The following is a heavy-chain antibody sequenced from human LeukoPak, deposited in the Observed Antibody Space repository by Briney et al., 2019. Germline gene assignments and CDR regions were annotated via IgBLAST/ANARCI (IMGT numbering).Heavy chain of an antibody. Sequence: SQTLSLTCAISGDSVSSNSAAWNWIRQSPSRGLEWLGRTYYRSKWYNGYAVSVKSRITIKPDTSKNQFSLQLNSVTPDDTAAYYCARVVGREVDYWGQGTLVTVSS. J-gene: IGHJ4*02. CDR1: GDSVSSNSAA. V-gene: IGHV6-1*01. CDR3: ARVVGREVDY. D-gene: IGHD1-26*01. CDR2: TYYRSKWYN.